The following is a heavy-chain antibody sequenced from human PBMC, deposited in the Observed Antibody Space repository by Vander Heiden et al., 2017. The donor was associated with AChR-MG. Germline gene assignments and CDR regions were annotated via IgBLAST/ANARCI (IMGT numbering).Heavy chain of an antibody. Sequence: QVQLVESGSGVVQPGMSLRLSCSASGFTFRSYAMHGVRQAPGKGLEWVAVISYDGSNKYYADSVKGRFTISRDNSKNTLYLQMNSLRAEDTAVYYCAREGYSYGFLTPKRKYYFDYWGQGTLVTVSS. V-gene: IGHV3-30-3*01. CDR3: AREGYSYGFLTPKRKYYFDY. CDR1: GFTFRSYA. CDR2: ISYDGSNK. D-gene: IGHD5-18*01. J-gene: IGHJ4*02.